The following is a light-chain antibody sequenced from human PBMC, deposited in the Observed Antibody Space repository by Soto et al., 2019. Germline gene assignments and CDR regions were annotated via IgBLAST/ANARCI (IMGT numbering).Light chain of an antibody. CDR2: EAS. V-gene: IGKV1-33*01. Sequence: DIQMTQSPSSLSASVGDRVTITCQASQDITNDLNWYQQKPGKAPKVLIYEASNLETGVPSRFSGTGSGTDFTFTISSLQPEDIATYFCQQHDNVPLTFGGGTKVEIK. J-gene: IGKJ4*01. CDR1: QDITND. CDR3: QQHDNVPLT.